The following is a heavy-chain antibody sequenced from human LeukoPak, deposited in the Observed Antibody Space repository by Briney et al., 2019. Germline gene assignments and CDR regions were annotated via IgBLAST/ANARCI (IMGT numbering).Heavy chain of an antibody. V-gene: IGHV3-23*01. CDR3: AKDLGMVRGVNFDY. CDR1: GFTFSSYA. CDR2: ISGSGGST. D-gene: IGHD3-10*01. Sequence: GGSLRLSCAASGFTFSSYAMSWIRQAPGKGLEWVSAISGSGGSTYYADSVKGRFTISRDNSKNTLYLQMDSLRAEDTAVYYCAKDLGMVRGVNFDYWGQGTLVTVSS. J-gene: IGHJ4*02.